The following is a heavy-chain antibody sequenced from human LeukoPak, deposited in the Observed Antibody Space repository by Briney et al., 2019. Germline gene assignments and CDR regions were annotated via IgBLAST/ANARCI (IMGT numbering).Heavy chain of an antibody. CDR2: IYYSGST. Sequence: SETLSLTCTVSGGSISSDTYYWSWIRQHPGKGLEWIGYIYYSGSTYYNPSLKSRVTMSVDTSKNHFSLQLSSVTAADTAVYYCARNFDSYNAFDIWGQGTMVTVSS. V-gene: IGHV4-31*03. J-gene: IGHJ3*02. CDR3: ARNFDSYNAFDI. D-gene: IGHD3-22*01. CDR1: GGSISSDTYY.